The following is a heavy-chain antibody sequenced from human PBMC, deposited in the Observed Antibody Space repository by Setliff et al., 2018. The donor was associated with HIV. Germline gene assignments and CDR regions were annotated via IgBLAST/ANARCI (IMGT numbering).Heavy chain of an antibody. CDR1: GFIFSDHY. CDR3: ARGPASGDYSYYFDY. D-gene: IGHD2-21*01. V-gene: IGHV3-72*01. J-gene: IGHJ4*02. CDR2: IRNKVNSYSI. Sequence: PGGSLRLSCVVSGFIFSDHYMDWVRQAPGKGLEWVARIRNKVNSYSIEYVASVKGRFTISRDESENSLYLQMNSLKTENTAVYFCARGPASGDYSYYFDYWGQGTLVTVSS.